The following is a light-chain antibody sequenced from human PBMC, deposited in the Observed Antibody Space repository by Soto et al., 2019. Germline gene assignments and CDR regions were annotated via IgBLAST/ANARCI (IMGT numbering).Light chain of an antibody. CDR1: QSVSSSS. J-gene: IGKJ2*01. V-gene: IGKV3-20*01. CDR2: GAS. CDR3: NQSGSSPPMYT. Sequence: EIVLTQSPGTLSLSPGERATLSCRASQSVSSSSLAWYQQKPGQAPRLLIYGASNRATDIPDRFSGSGSGTDFTLTISRLEPEDFAVYYCNQSGSSPPMYTFGQGTKVEIK.